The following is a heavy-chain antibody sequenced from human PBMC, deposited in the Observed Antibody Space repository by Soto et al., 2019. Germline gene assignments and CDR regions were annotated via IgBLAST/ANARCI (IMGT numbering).Heavy chain of an antibody. CDR2: IYPGDSDT. J-gene: IGHJ3*01. CDR3: ANGVARIEAVLDF. V-gene: IGHV5-51*01. Sequence: GKGLEWMGIIYPGDSDTRYSPSFQGQVTISADKSISTAYLQWSSLKASDTAIYYCANGVARIEAVLDFWGHGTMVPVTS. D-gene: IGHD4-17*01.